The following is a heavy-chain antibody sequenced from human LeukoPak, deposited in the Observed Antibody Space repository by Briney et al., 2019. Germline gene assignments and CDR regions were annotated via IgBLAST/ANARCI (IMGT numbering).Heavy chain of an antibody. CDR2: IYYSGST. D-gene: IGHD3-16*02. J-gene: IGHJ4*02. V-gene: IGHV4-59*01. CDR3: ARGSAYDYVWGSYRYTIDY. Sequence: SETLSLTCTVSGGSISSYYWSWIRQPPGKGLEGIGYIYYSGSTNYNPSLKSRGTISVDTSKNQFSLKLSSVTAADTAVYYCARGSAYDYVWGSYRYTIDYWGQGTLVTVSS. CDR1: GGSISSYY.